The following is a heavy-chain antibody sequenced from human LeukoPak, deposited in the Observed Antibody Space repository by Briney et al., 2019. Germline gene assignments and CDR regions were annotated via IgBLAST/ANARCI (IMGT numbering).Heavy chain of an antibody. CDR3: ARDGSGSYGYFDY. CDR1: GYTFTSYA. V-gene: IGHV1-3*01. Sequence: ASVKVSCKASGYTFTSYAMHSVRQAPGQRREWMGWINAGNGNTKYSQKFQGRVTITRDTSASTAYVELSSLRSEATAVYYCARDGSGSYGYFDYWGQGTLVTVSS. D-gene: IGHD3-10*01. CDR2: INAGNGNT. J-gene: IGHJ4*02.